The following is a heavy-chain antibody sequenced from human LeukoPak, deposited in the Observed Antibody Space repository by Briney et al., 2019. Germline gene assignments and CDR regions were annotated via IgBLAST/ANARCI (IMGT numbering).Heavy chain of an antibody. CDR2: IYYSGST. D-gene: IGHD3-16*01. CDR3: ARHGDYDYVWGTTAFDY. J-gene: IGHJ4*02. Sequence: PSETLSLTCTVSRGSTSSSSYYWGWIRQPPGKGLEWTGSIYYSGSTYYNPSLKSRVTISVDTSKNQFSLKLSSVTAADTAVYYCARHGDYDYVWGTTAFDYWGQGTLVTVSS. CDR1: RGSTSSSSYY. V-gene: IGHV4-39*01.